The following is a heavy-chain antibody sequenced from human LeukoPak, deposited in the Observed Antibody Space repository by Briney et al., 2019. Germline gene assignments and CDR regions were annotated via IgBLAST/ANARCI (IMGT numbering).Heavy chain of an antibody. D-gene: IGHD3-10*01. Sequence: PGGSLRLSCAASGFTFSSYEMNWVRQAPGKGLEWVSYISSSGSTIYYADSVKGRFTISRDNAKNSLYLQMNSLRAEDTAVYYCARDGRSYGSGPTDYWGQGSMATVSS. CDR2: ISSSGSTI. CDR3: ARDGRSYGSGPTDY. CDR1: GFTFSSYE. J-gene: IGHJ4*02. V-gene: IGHV3-48*03.